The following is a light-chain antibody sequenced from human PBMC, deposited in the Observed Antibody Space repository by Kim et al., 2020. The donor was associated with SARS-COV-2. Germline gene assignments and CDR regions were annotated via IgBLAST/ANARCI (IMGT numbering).Light chain of an antibody. V-gene: IGLV3-19*01. CDR2: GEN. Sequence: QTARITCQGDSLRRYHVSWYQQRPGQAPILVIYGENKRPSGIPDRFSGSSSGSTASLTITGAQAEDEADYYCKFRDTVGDHLGDVFGTGTKVTVL. J-gene: IGLJ1*01. CDR1: SLRRYH. CDR3: KFRDTVGDHLGDV.